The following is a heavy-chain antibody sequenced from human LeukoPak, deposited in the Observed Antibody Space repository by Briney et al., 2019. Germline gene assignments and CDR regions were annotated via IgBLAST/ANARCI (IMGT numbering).Heavy chain of an antibody. V-gene: IGHV4-59*01. CDR1: GGSISSYY. CDR2: IYYIGTT. D-gene: IGHD2-2*01. Sequence: PSETLPLTCTVPGGSISSYYWSWIRQPPGKGLDWIGYIYYIGTTNYNPSLKSRVTISLDTSKKQLSLKLSSVTAADTAVYYCARVSCTSTSCPGWIDPWGQGTLVTVSS. CDR3: ARVSCTSTSCPGWIDP. J-gene: IGHJ5*02.